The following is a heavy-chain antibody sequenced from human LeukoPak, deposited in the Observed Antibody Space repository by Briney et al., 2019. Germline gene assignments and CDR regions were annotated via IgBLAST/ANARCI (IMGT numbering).Heavy chain of an antibody. V-gene: IGHV3-74*01. J-gene: IGHJ4*02. CDR2: IASDGSST. CDR1: GFTFSSYW. CDR3: ARGRPHGNDY. Sequence: GGSLRLFCAASGFTFSSYWMNWVRQAPGEGRVWVSRIASDGSSTTYADSVKGRFSISRDNAKNTLYLQMNSLRVEDTAVYYCARGRPHGNDYWGQGTLVTVSS. D-gene: IGHD4-23*01.